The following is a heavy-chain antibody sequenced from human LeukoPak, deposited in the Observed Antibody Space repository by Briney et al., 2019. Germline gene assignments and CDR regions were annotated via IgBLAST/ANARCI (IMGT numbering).Heavy chain of an antibody. D-gene: IGHD2-2*01. Sequence: PGGSLRLSCAASGFTFSSYGMHWVRQAPGKGLEWVAVISYDGSNKYYADSVKGRFTNSRDNSKNTLYLQMNSLRAEDTAVYYCAKLPSGTDAFDIWGQGTMVTVSS. CDR2: ISYDGSNK. J-gene: IGHJ3*02. V-gene: IGHV3-30*18. CDR1: GFTFSSYG. CDR3: AKLPSGTDAFDI.